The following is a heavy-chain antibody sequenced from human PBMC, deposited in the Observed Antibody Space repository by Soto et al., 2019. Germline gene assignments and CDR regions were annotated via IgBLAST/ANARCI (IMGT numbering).Heavy chain of an antibody. CDR3: AGHSSSSDNWFDP. V-gene: IGHV4-39*01. CDR2: VFYTGNS. D-gene: IGHD2-2*01. J-gene: IGHJ5*02. Sequence: SETLSLTCIVSGGSISSSNYYWDWIRQPPGKGLEWIGSVFYTGNSYCNPSLKSRVTISVDTSKNQFSLKLSSVTAADTAVYYCAGHSSSSDNWFDPWGQGTLFTVS. CDR1: GGSISSSNYY.